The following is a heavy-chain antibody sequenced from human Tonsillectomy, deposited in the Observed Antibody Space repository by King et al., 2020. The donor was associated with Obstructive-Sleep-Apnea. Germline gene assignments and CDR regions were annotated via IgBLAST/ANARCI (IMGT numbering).Heavy chain of an antibody. J-gene: IGHJ4*02. Sequence: VQLVESGGGVVQPGRSLRLSCAAPGFTFSSYAMHWVRQAPGKGLEWVAVISYDGSNKYYADSVKGRFTISRDNSKNTLYLQMNSLRAEDTAVYYCARDIYCSSTSCYAGEDYWGQGTLVTVSS. D-gene: IGHD2-2*01. CDR2: ISYDGSNK. CDR1: GFTFSSYA. V-gene: IGHV3-30*04. CDR3: ARDIYCSSTSCYAGEDY.